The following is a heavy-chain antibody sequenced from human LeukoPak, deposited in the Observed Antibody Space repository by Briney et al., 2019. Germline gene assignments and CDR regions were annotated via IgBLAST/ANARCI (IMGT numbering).Heavy chain of an antibody. CDR3: AKDLRLELLPDY. CDR2: IRYDGSNK. Sequence: SGGSLRLSCAASGFTFSSYGMHWVRQAPGKGLEWEAFIRYDGSNKYYADSVKGRFTISRDNSKNTLYLQMNSLRAEDTAVYYCAKDLRLELLPDYWGQGTLVTVSS. CDR1: GFTFSSYG. J-gene: IGHJ4*02. V-gene: IGHV3-30*02. D-gene: IGHD1-7*01.